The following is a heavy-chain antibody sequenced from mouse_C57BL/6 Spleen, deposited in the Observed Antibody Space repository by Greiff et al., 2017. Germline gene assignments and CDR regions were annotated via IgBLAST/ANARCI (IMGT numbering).Heavy chain of an antibody. CDR3: ARWGTTVVATHYYAMDY. V-gene: IGHV1-69*01. J-gene: IGHJ4*01. D-gene: IGHD1-1*01. Sequence: QVQLQQPGAELVMPGASVKLSCKASGYTFTSYWMHWVKQRPGQGLEWIGELDPSDSYTNYNQKFKGKSTLTVDKSSRTAYMQLSSLTSEDSAVYYCARWGTTVVATHYYAMDYWGQGASVTVSS. CDR1: GYTFTSYW. CDR2: LDPSDSYT.